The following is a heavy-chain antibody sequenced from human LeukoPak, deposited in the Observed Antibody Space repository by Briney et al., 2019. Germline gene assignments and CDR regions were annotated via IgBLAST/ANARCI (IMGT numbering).Heavy chain of an antibody. Sequence: AGGSLRLSCAASGFTFSSYWMNWVRQAPGKGLVWVSRIASDGSSTTYADSVKGRFSISRDNAKNTLYLQMNSLRVEDTAVYYCARDQSGLECWGQGTLVTVSS. CDR1: GFTFSSYW. CDR2: IASDGSST. J-gene: IGHJ4*02. CDR3: ARDQSGLEC. V-gene: IGHV3-74*01.